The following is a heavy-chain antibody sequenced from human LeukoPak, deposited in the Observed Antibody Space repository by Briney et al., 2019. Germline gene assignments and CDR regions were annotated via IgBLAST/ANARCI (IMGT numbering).Heavy chain of an antibody. Sequence: ASVKVSCKASGYTFTSYGISWVRQAPGQGLEWMGWISAYNGNTNYAQKLQGRVTMTTDTSTSTAYMELRSLRSDDTAVYYCARVGLYYDSSGYYDNYYYYYMDVWGKGTTVTVSS. J-gene: IGHJ6*03. CDR3: ARVGLYYDSSGYYDNYYYYYMDV. CDR1: GYTFTSYG. V-gene: IGHV1-18*01. D-gene: IGHD3-22*01. CDR2: ISAYNGNT.